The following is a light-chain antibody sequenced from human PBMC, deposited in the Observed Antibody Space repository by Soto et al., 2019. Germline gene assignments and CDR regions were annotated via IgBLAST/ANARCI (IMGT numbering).Light chain of an antibody. CDR3: SSYTRFSTYV. V-gene: IGLV2-14*03. J-gene: IGLJ1*01. Sequence: QSVLTQPASVSGSPGQTITISCTGPGPDIGDHVYVSWYQQHPGKVPRLLIYDASNRPSGVSGRFSGSKSAKMASLTISGLQPEDEADHYCSSYTRFSTYVFGTGTKVTVL. CDR1: GPDIGDHVY. CDR2: DAS.